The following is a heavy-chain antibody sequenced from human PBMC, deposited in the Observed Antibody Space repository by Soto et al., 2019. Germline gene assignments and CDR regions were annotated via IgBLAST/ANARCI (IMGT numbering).Heavy chain of an antibody. CDR1: GGSFSGYY. J-gene: IGHJ4*02. CDR2: INHSGST. CDR3: ARGNYGGIDY. Sequence: QVQLQQWGAGLLKPSETLSLTCAVYGGSFSGYYWSWIRQPPGKGLEWIGEINHSGSTNYNPSLQRRVTISVDTSKNQFSLKLSSVTAADTAVYYCARGNYGGIDYWGQGTLVTVSS. V-gene: IGHV4-34*01. D-gene: IGHD4-17*01.